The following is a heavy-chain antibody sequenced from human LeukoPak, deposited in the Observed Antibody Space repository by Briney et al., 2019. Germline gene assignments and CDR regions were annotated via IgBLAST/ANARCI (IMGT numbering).Heavy chain of an antibody. J-gene: IGHJ5*02. Sequence: ASVKVSCKASGYTLTSYGISWVRQAPGQGLRWMGWINTYNGNTIYAQKLQGRVTMTTDTSTSTAYMELRSLRSDDTAVYYCARDLVHHRLLGTAYNWFDPWGQGTLVTVPS. CDR2: INTYNGNT. CDR1: GYTLTSYG. D-gene: IGHD3-16*01. CDR3: ARDLVHHRLLGTAYNWFDP. V-gene: IGHV1-18*01.